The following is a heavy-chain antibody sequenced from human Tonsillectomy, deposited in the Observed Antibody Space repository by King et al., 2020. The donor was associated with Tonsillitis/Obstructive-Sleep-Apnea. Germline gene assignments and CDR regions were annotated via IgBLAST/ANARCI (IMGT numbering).Heavy chain of an antibody. D-gene: IGHD2-2*02. J-gene: IGHJ6*01. CDR1: GGSFSGYY. CDR2: INHSGST. V-gene: IGHV4-34*01. Sequence: VQLQQWGAGLLKPSETLSLTCAVYGGSFSGYYWSWIRQPPGKGLEWIGEINHSGSTNYNPSLKSRVTISVDTTKNQFSLKLSSVTAADTAVYYCARGPSKRGYCSSTCCYSGMDVWGQGTRVTVSS. CDR3: ARGPSKRGYCSSTCCYSGMDV.